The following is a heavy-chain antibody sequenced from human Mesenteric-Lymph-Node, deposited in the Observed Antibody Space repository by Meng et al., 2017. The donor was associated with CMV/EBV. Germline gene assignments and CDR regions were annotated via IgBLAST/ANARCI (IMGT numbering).Heavy chain of an antibody. Sequence: SRFPFRCPGLPWLPQAPGVRLEWVSVIAGGGGGIQYADSVKGRFIISRDNSKNTLYLQMNSLRAEDTAIYYCAKYRIKSPPPRDFDFWGQGTLVTVSS. CDR1: RFPFRCPG. V-gene: IGHV3-23*01. CDR2: IAGGGGGI. J-gene: IGHJ4*02. D-gene: IGHD5-12*01. CDR3: AKYRIKSPPPRDFDF.